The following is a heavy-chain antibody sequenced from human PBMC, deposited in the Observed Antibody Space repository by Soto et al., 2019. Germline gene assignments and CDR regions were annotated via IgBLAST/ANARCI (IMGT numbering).Heavy chain of an antibody. D-gene: IGHD3-16*02. CDR2: ISGSGGST. V-gene: IGHV3-23*01. CDR1: GFTFSSYA. Sequence: GGSLRLSCAASGFTFSSYAMSWVRQAPGKGLKWVSAISGSGGSTYYADSVKGRFTISRDNSKNTLYLQMNSLRAGATAVYYCAKENQGGLVGGVIPYYYYGMDVGGQGTTVTVSS. CDR3: AKENQGGLVGGVIPYYYYGMDV. J-gene: IGHJ6*02.